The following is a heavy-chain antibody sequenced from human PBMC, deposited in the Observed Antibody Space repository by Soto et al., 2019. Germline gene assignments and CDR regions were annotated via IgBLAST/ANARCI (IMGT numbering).Heavy chain of an antibody. CDR2: IYLDDDS. Sequence: QITLKESGPTLVKTTQTLTLTCTFSGFSLTTSGVGVAWIRQPPGKALECLALIYLDDDSRYSPSLKNRLTITKDTSKSQVVLTMTNMDPVATAAYYCPHSLTGRVIDYWGQGTLVTVSS. CDR3: PHSLTGRVIDY. J-gene: IGHJ4*02. CDR1: GFSLTTSGVG. V-gene: IGHV2-5*02. D-gene: IGHD3-9*01.